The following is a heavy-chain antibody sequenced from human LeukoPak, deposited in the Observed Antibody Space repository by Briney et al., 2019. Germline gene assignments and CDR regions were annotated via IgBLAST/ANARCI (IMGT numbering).Heavy chain of an antibody. D-gene: IGHD4-17*01. J-gene: IGHJ4*02. CDR1: GDSVSSYY. V-gene: IGHV4-59*08. CDR3: ARHSWVTTVTTFDY. CDR2: INYSGST. Sequence: SETLSLTCTVSGDSVSSYYWSWIRQPPGKGLEWIGYINYSGSTNYNPSLKSRVTISGDTSKNQFSLKLSSVTAADTAVYYCARHSWVTTVTTFDYWGQGTLVTVSS.